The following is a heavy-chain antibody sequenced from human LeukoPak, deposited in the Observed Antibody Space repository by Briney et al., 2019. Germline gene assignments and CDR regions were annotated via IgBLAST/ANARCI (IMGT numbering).Heavy chain of an antibody. CDR1: GGSMSNYF. CDR3: ARDSAGPFDI. CDR2: VHDSGST. Sequence: SETLSLTCTVSGGSMSNYFWSWIRQPPGKGLEWIGYVHDSGSTNYNPSLKSRVTISIDTSKNQFSLKLSSVTAADTAVYYCARDSAGPFDIWGQGTMVTVSS. D-gene: IGHD2-15*01. V-gene: IGHV4-59*12. J-gene: IGHJ3*02.